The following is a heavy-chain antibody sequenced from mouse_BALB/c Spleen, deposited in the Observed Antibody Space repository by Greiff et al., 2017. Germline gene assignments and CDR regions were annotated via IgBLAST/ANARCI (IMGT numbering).Heavy chain of an antibody. D-gene: IGHD1-1*01. CDR2: INPSNGRT. CDR3: ARSLITTVVATDY. J-gene: IGHJ2*01. V-gene: IGHV1S81*02. Sequence: QVQLQQPGAELVKPGASVKLSCKASGYTFTSYWMHWVKQRPGQGLEWIGEINPSNGRTNYNEKFKSKATLTVDKSSRTAYMQLSSLTSEDSAVYYCARSLITTVVATDYWGQGTTLTVSS. CDR1: GYTFTSYW.